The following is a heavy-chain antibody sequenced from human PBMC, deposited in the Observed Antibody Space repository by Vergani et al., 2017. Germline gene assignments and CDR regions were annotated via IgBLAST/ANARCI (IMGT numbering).Heavy chain of an antibody. Sequence: QVRLQESGPGLVKPSETLSLTCSVSGGSMRGYYWSWIRQPPGKELEWIGYMYHSGSTNYNPSLETRVTISGDTSKNQFSLKLNSVTAADTAGYYCGRVADFYGLGSRLLDLWGQGILVTVSS. V-gene: IGHV4-59*01. D-gene: IGHD3-10*01. J-gene: IGHJ5*02. CDR2: MYHSGST. CDR3: GRVADFYGLGSRLLDL. CDR1: GGSMRGYY.